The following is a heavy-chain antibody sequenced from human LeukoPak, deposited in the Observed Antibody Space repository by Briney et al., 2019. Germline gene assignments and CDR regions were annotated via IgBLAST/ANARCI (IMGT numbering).Heavy chain of an antibody. Sequence: SVKVSCKASGYTFTSYGISWVRQAPGQGLEWMGGIIPIFGTANYAQKFQGRVTITTDESTSTAYMELSSLRSEDTAVYYCARHGVVDASRKYYFDYWGQGTLVTVSS. D-gene: IGHD3-3*01. CDR3: ARHGVVDASRKYYFDY. V-gene: IGHV1-69*05. J-gene: IGHJ4*02. CDR1: GYTFTSYG. CDR2: IIPIFGTA.